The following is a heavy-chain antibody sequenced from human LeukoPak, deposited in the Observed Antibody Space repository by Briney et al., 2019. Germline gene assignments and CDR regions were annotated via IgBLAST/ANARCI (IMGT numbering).Heavy chain of an antibody. Sequence: GGSLRLSCTASGFTFGDYAMSWIRQAPGKGLEWVGFIRSKAYGETADYAASVKDRFTISRDDSKAIAYLQVNSLKTEDTAVYHCTRDRGAYNLYDYWGQGTLVTVSS. CDR3: TRDRGAYNLYDY. V-gene: IGHV3-49*03. D-gene: IGHD1-1*01. J-gene: IGHJ4*02. CDR2: IRSKAYGETA. CDR1: GFTFGDYA.